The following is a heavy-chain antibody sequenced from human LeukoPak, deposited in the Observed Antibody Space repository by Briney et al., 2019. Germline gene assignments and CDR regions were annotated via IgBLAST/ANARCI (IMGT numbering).Heavy chain of an antibody. V-gene: IGHV3-21*01. CDR3: ARDIYGYGMDV. D-gene: IGHD2-2*02. CDR2: FSSSSSYI. CDR1: GFTFSNYG. J-gene: IGHJ6*02. Sequence: GGSLSLSCAASGFTFSNYGMNWVRQAQGKGLEWVPYFSSSSSYISYADSVKGRFPISRDTAKNSLYLQMSGLRAEDTAVYYCARDIYGYGMDVWGQGTTVTVSS.